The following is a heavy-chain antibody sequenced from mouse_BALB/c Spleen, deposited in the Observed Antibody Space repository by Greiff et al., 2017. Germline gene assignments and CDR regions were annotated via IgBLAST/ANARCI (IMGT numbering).Heavy chain of an antibody. Sequence: VQLQQSGAELVKPGASVKLSCTASGFNIKDTYMHWVKQRPEQGLEWIGRIDPAYGNTKYDPKFQGKATITADTSSNTAYLQLSSLTSEDTAVYYCARRPNGNYFDYWGQGTTLTVSS. CDR1: GFNIKDTY. V-gene: IGHV14-3*02. J-gene: IGHJ2*01. D-gene: IGHD2-1*01. CDR3: ARRPNGNYFDY. CDR2: IDPAYGNT.